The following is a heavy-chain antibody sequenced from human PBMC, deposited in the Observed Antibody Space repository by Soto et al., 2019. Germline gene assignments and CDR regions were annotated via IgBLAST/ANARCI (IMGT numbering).Heavy chain of an antibody. Sequence: AGGSLRLSCAASGFTFSMYWMRWVRQVPGKGPEWVSRINDDGSSTNYADSVKGRFTISRDNAKNTLYLQMNDLRAEDTAVYYCTRGPRSTSTGTGAFWGQGTLVTVSS. CDR3: TRGPRSTSTGTGAF. V-gene: IGHV3-74*01. CDR1: GFTFSMYW. D-gene: IGHD1-1*01. J-gene: IGHJ4*02. CDR2: INDDGSST.